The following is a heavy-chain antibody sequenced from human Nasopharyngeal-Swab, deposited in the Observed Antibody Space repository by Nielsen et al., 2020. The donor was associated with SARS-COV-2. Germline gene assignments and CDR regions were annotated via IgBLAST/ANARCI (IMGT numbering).Heavy chain of an antibody. V-gene: IGHV1-69*06. D-gene: IGHD3-10*01. CDR2: IIPIFGTA. Sequence: WARQAPGQGLEWMGGIIPIFGTANYAQKFQGRVTITADKSTSTAYMELSSLRSEDTAVYYCAREGRGSGYYYYMDVWGKATTVTVSS. J-gene: IGHJ6*03. CDR3: AREGRGSGYYYYMDV.